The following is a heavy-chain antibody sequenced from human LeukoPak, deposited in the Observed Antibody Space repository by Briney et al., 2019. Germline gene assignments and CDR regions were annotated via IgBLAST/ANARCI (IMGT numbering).Heavy chain of an antibody. CDR2: IKGKTDGGTT. D-gene: IGHD3-10*01. Sequence: PGGSLRLSCAASGFTFSNAWMSWVRQAPGKGLGWVGRIKGKTDGGTTDYAAPVKGRFTISRDDSKNTLYLQMNSLKTEDTAVYYCTKPHYYGSFDYWGQGTLVTVSS. J-gene: IGHJ4*02. CDR1: GFTFSNAW. V-gene: IGHV3-15*01. CDR3: TKPHYYGSFDY.